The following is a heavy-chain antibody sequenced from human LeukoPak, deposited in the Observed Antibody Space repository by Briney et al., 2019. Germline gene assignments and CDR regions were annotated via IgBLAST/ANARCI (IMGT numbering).Heavy chain of an antibody. V-gene: IGHV3-49*04. J-gene: IGHJ4*02. Sequence: GGSLRLSCAASGFTFSSYAMSWVRQAPGKGLEWVGFIRSKAYGGTTEYAASVKGRFTISRDDSKSIAYLQMNSLKTEDTAVYYCTREREGTILWWRQGPRYFDYWGQGTLVTVSS. CDR3: TREREGTILWWRQGPRYFDY. D-gene: IGHD2-21*02. CDR2: IRSKAYGGTT. CDR1: GFTFSSYA.